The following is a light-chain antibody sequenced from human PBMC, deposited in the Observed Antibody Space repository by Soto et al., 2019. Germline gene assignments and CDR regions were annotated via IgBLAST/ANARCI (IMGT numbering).Light chain of an antibody. CDR2: DNN. CDR1: SSNIGNNY. CDR3: GTWDTSLSAVV. Sequence: QSVLTQPPSVSAAPGQKVTISCSGSSSNIGNNYVSWYKHLPGTAPKVLIYDNNKRPSGIPDRFSGSKSGTSATLGITGLQTGDEGDYYCGTWDTSLSAVVFGGGTKLTVL. V-gene: IGLV1-51*01. J-gene: IGLJ2*01.